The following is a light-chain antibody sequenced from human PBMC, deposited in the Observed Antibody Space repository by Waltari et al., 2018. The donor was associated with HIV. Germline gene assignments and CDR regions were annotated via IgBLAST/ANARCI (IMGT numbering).Light chain of an antibody. Sequence: EIVLTQSPGTLSLSPGQSVSLSCRASQSVTNNYLTWYQQKPGQAPRLLIYGASTRAAGIPDRCSCSGSGTHFTLTINRVEPRDVAEYYCQHYGKSSRTTFGQGTRLE. CDR3: QHYGKSSRTT. J-gene: IGKJ5*01. V-gene: IGKV3-20*01. CDR2: GAS. CDR1: QSVTNNY.